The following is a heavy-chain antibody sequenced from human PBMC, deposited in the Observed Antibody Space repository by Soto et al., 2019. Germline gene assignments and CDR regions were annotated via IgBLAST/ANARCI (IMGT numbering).Heavy chain of an antibody. V-gene: IGHV4-39*01. D-gene: IGHD3-10*01. J-gene: IGHJ4*02. Sequence: QLQLQESGPGLVKPSETLSLTCTVSGGSISSSSYYWGWIRQPPGKGLEWIGSIYYSGSTYYNPSLNSRVTISVDTSKNQFSLKLSSVTAADTAVYYCAGGRYYGSGSYRPPDYWGQGTLVTVSS. CDR3: AGGRYYGSGSYRPPDY. CDR2: IYYSGST. CDR1: GGSISSSSYY.